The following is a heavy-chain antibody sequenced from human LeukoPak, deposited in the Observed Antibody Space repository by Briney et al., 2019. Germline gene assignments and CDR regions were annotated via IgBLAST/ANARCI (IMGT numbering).Heavy chain of an antibody. V-gene: IGHV3-30*02. Sequence: GGSLRLSCAVSGFTFSTYTMNWVRQAPGKGLEWVAFIRYDGSHKYYADSVKGRFTFSRDNSKNTLYLQMNSLRAEDTAVYYCAKDGRDNGSGSFSPYYMYYYMDVWGKGTTVTISS. J-gene: IGHJ6*03. CDR2: IRYDGSHK. D-gene: IGHD3-10*01. CDR3: AKDGRDNGSGSFSPYYMYYYMDV. CDR1: GFTFSTYT.